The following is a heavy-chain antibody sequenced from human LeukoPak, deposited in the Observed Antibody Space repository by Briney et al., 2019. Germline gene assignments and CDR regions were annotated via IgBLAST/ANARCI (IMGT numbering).Heavy chain of an antibody. Sequence: SVKVSCKASGGTFSSYAISWVRQAPEQGLEWMGGIIPIFGTANYAQKFQGRVTITADESTSTAYMELSSLRSEDTAVYYCARDRVTIFGVVIDYFDYWGQGTLVTVSS. CDR3: ARDRVTIFGVVIDYFDY. V-gene: IGHV1-69*13. CDR1: GGTFSSYA. D-gene: IGHD3-3*01. CDR2: IIPIFGTA. J-gene: IGHJ4*02.